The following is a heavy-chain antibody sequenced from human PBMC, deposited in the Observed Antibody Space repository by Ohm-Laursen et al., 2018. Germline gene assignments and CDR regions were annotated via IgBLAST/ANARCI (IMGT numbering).Heavy chain of an antibody. Sequence: SLRLSCAASGFTFSSYSMNWVRQAPGKGLEWVSYISSSSSTIYYADSVKGRFTISRDNAKNSLYLQMNSLRAEDTAVYYCAKGHSSDDHAFDIWGQGTMVTVSS. J-gene: IGHJ3*02. CDR3: AKGHSSDDHAFDI. V-gene: IGHV3-48*01. D-gene: IGHD6-19*01. CDR2: ISSSSSTI. CDR1: GFTFSSYS.